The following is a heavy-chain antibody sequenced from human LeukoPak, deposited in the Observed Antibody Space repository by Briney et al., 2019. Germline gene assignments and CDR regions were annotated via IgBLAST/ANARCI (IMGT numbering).Heavy chain of an antibody. V-gene: IGHV4-39*07. Sequence: SETLSLTCTVSGASITSSGYYWGWIRQPPGKGLEWIGTIYHSGSTYYNPSLKSRVTISVDTSKNQFSLRLSSVTAADTAVYYCARSDYYDMDGFDYWGQGTLVTVSS. CDR3: ARSDYYDMDGFDY. D-gene: IGHD3-22*01. CDR1: GASITSSGYY. CDR2: IYHSGST. J-gene: IGHJ4*02.